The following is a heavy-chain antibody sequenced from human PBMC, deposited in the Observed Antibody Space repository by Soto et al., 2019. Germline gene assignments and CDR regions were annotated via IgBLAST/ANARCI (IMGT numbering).Heavy chain of an antibody. J-gene: IGHJ4*02. V-gene: IGHV1-3*01. Sequence: GASVKVSCKASGYTFTSYAMHWVRQAPGQRLEWMGWINAGNGNTKYSQKFQGRVTITRDTSASTAYMELSSLRSEDTAVYYCARFRDTAMVPFDYWGQGTLVTVSS. CDR2: INAGNGNT. CDR1: GYTFTSYA. CDR3: ARFRDTAMVPFDY. D-gene: IGHD5-18*01.